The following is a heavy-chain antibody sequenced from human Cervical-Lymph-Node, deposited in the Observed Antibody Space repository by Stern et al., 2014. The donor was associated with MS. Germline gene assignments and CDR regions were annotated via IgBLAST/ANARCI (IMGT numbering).Heavy chain of an antibody. CDR1: GFSFSSYA. V-gene: IGHV3-30-3*01. D-gene: IGHD6-19*01. CDR3: ARGRTAGAGPSPLNY. Sequence: VQLEESGGGVVQPGRSLRLSCAASGFSFSSYAIHWVRQAPGKGPAWVAVISYEGGKKYYADSVKGRFTISRDNSKDTLFLQMNNLRAEDTAVYYCARGRTAGAGPSPLNYWGQGTFVTVSA. J-gene: IGHJ4*02. CDR2: ISYEGGKK.